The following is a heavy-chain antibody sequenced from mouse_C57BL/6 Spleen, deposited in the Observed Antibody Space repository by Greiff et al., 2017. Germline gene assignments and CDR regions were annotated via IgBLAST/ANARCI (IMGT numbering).Heavy chain of an antibody. CDR2: IYPSDSET. Sequence: QVQLQQSGAELVRPGSSVKLSCKASGYTFTSYWMDWVKQRPGQGLEWIGNIYPSDSETHYNQKFKDKATLTVDKSSSTAYMQLSSLTSEDSAVYYCARRDYYGSSYGYFDVWGTGTTVTVSS. CDR1: GYTFTSYW. J-gene: IGHJ1*03. CDR3: ARRDYYGSSYGYFDV. V-gene: IGHV1-61*01. D-gene: IGHD1-1*01.